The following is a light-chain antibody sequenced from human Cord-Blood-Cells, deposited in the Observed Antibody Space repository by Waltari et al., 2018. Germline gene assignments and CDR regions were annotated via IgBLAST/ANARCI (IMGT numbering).Light chain of an antibody. V-gene: IGKV3-20*01. J-gene: IGKJ4*01. CDR2: GAS. CDR1: QSVSSSY. Sequence: EIVLTQSPGTLSLSPGERATLSCRASQSVSSSYLAWYQQKPGQAPRLLIYGASSRATGLPDRFSGSVSGTDFTLTISRLEPEDFAVYYCQQYGSSPTFGGGTKVEIK. CDR3: QQYGSSPT.